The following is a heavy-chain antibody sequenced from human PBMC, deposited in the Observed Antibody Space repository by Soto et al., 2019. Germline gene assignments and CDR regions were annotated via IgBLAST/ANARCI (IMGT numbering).Heavy chain of an antibody. CDR1: GYTFTSYG. Sequence: QVQLVQSGAEVKKPGASVKVSCKASGYTFTSYGISWVRQAPGQGLEWMGWISAYNVNTNYAQKLQGRLTMTTDTSTSTAYMELRSLRSDVTSVYYCASFERYGGYYYWGQGTLVTVSS. D-gene: IGHD3-22*01. J-gene: IGHJ4*02. V-gene: IGHV1-18*01. CDR2: ISAYNVNT. CDR3: ASFERYGGYYY.